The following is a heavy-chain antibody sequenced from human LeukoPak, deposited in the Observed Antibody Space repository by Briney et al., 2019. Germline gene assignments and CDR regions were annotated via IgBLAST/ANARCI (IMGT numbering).Heavy chain of an antibody. V-gene: IGHV3-33*01. CDR3: ARVPYEFDSTTFLEY. Sequence: GTSLRLSCEASGFIFSHFGLHWVRQSSDRGLEWLASIWYDGSNIDYADSMRGRFTISRDNSKRTLYLQMNSLTAEDTAIYYCARVPYEFDSTTFLEYWGQGTLVAVSS. J-gene: IGHJ4*02. CDR1: GFIFSHFG. D-gene: IGHD2/OR15-2a*01. CDR2: IWYDGSNI.